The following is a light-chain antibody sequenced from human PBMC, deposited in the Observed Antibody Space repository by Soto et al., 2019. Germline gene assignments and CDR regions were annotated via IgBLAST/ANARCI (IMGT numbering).Light chain of an antibody. CDR1: NSNFGAGYD. Sequence: QSVLTQPPSVSGAPGQRVTISCIGSNSNFGAGYDVHWYKQLPGAAPKLVIHGNNNRPSGVPDRFSGSKSGTSASLAITGLQADDEADYFCQSYDTGLSALVFGTGNKVTVL. J-gene: IGLJ1*01. V-gene: IGLV1-40*01. CDR3: QSYDTGLSALV. CDR2: GNN.